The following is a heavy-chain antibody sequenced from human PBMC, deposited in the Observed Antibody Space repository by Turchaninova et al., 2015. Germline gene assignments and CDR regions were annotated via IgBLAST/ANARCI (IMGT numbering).Heavy chain of an antibody. CDR2: IYYGGNT. V-gene: IGHV4-39*07. J-gene: IGHJ4*02. CDR3: AREYGRNTYVHYYFDT. Sequence: QLQLQESGPGLVKPSETLSLTCTVSCGSISTDTYYWVWIRQPPGKGLDWIGVIYYGGNTYYNPSLKSRVTISVDTSKNRFSLKLSSATAADSAVYFCAREYGRNTYVHYYFDTWGQGTLVTVSS. D-gene: IGHD5-18*01. CDR1: CGSISTDTYY.